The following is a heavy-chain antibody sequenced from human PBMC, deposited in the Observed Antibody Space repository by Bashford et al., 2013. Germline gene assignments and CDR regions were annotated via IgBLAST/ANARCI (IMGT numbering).Heavy chain of an antibody. V-gene: IGHV3-9*01. CDR3: AKGGFRDYYYYGMDV. J-gene: IGHJ6*02. D-gene: IGHD3-10*01. CDR2: ISWNSGSI. CDR1: GFTFDDYA. Sequence: SLRLSCAASGFTFDDYAMHWVRQAPGKGPEWVSGISWNSGSIGYADSVKGRFTISRDNAKNSLYLQMNSLRAEDTALYYCAKGGFRDYYYYGMDVWGQGTTVTVSS.